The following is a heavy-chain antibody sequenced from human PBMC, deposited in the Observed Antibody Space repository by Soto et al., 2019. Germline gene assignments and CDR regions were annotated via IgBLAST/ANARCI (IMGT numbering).Heavy chain of an antibody. Sequence: QVQLVQSGAEVKKPGSSVKVSCKASGGTFSSYPISWVRQAPGQGLEWMGRIIPILDITDYAQRFQGRVTITADKSTSTAYMELSSLSSADTAMYYCARPTSTGTTSGYYFDYWGQGTLVTVSS. J-gene: IGHJ4*02. V-gene: IGHV1-69*02. CDR1: GGTFSSYP. CDR2: IIPILDIT. D-gene: IGHD1-7*01. CDR3: ARPTSTGTTSGYYFDY.